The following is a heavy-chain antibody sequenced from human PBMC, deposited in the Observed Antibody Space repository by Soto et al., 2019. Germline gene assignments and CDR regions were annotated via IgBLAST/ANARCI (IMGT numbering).Heavy chain of an antibody. D-gene: IGHD3-22*01. CDR1: GYSFAGYW. CDR2: IDPSDSQT. Sequence: GESLRISCKGSGYSFAGYWITWVRQKPGKGLEWMGRIDPSDSQTYYSPSFRGHVTISATKSITTVFLQWSSLRASDTAMYYCARQIYDSDTGPNFQYYFDSWGQGTPVTVSS. CDR3: ARQIYDSDTGPNFQYYFDS. J-gene: IGHJ4*02. V-gene: IGHV5-10-1*01.